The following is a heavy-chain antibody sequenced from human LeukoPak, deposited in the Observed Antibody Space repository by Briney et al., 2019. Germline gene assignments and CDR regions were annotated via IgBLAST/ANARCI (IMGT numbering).Heavy chain of an antibody. Sequence: PGGSLRLSCVATGFTFTKHWMSWVRQSRGKGLKCVAKIREDGNERHYVDSVKGRFTISRDNAKKSLYLQMNSLRAEDTAVYYCARHLSGITGYTYGRGIDYWGQGTLLTVSS. CDR2: IREDGNER. V-gene: IGHV3-7*01. CDR3: ARHLSGITGYTYGRGIDY. CDR1: GFTFTKHW. D-gene: IGHD5-18*01. J-gene: IGHJ4*02.